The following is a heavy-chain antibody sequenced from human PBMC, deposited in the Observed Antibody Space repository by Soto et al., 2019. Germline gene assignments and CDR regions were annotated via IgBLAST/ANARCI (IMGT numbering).Heavy chain of an antibody. Sequence: EVQLVESGGGLVQPGRSLRLSCAASGFTFDDYAMHWVRQAPGKGLEWVSGISWNSGSIGYADSVKGRFTISRDNAKNSLYLQMNGLRAEDTALYYCAKSKGVEDTAMVMYFDYWGQGTLVTVSS. CDR1: GFTFDDYA. V-gene: IGHV3-9*01. D-gene: IGHD5-18*01. J-gene: IGHJ4*02. CDR2: ISWNSGSI. CDR3: AKSKGVEDTAMVMYFDY.